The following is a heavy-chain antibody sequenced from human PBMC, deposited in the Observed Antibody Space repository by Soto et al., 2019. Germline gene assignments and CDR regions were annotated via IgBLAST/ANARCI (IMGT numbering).Heavy chain of an antibody. CDR2: FDPEDVET. CDR1: GYTLTELS. D-gene: IGHD6-19*01. CDR3: ATVALVLLAVAGY. V-gene: IGHV1-24*01. Sequence: VQLVQSGAEVKKPGASVKVSCKVSGYTLTELSMHWVRQAPGKGLEWMGGFDPEDVETIYAQKFQGRGTMTEDTSTDPAHMQLSSLRSEDTAVHYCATVALVLLAVAGYWGQGSLVTVSS. J-gene: IGHJ4*02.